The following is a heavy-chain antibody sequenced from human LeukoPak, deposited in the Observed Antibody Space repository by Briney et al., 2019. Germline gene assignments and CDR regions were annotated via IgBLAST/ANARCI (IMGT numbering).Heavy chain of an antibody. D-gene: IGHD6-13*01. CDR1: GFTFSSYA. V-gene: IGHV3-64*01. CDR2: ISSNGGST. CDR3: AKDQFEYSS. Sequence: GGSLRLSCAASGFTFSSYAMHWVRQAPGKGLEYVSAISSNGGSTYYANSVKGRFTISRDNSKNTLYLQMGSLRAEDMAVYYCAKDQFEYSSWGQGTKVTVSS. J-gene: IGHJ3*01.